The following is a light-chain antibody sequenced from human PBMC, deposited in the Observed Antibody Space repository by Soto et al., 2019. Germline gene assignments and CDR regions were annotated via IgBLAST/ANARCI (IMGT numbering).Light chain of an antibody. CDR1: QDFNNS. CDR3: QQANRFPYS. V-gene: IGKV1-12*01. Sequence: DIQMSQSPSSVSASVGDRVTITCRASQDFNNSLAWYQQTPGKAPKLLIYAASSLQPGVPSRFSGSGSGTDFSLTISSLQPEDVATYFCQQANRFPYSFGQGTKLEMK. CDR2: AAS. J-gene: IGKJ2*03.